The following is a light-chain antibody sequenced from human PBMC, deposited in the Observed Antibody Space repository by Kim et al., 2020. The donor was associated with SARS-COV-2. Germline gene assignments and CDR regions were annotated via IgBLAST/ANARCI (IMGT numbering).Light chain of an antibody. CDR2: AAS. V-gene: IGKV1-16*02. CDR3: QQYKIYPWT. CDR1: QASGTY. Sequence: AFGGYRVTLTCRASQASGTYLAWFQQKPVRAPKSLIYAASNLHSGVPSKSSGNGSGADFTLTISSLQPEDFATYYCQQYKIYPWTFGRGTKVDIK. J-gene: IGKJ1*01.